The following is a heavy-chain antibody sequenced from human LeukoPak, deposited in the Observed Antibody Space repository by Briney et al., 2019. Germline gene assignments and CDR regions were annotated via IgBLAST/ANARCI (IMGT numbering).Heavy chain of an antibody. D-gene: IGHD1-26*01. CDR3: ARGQQSGSYYYYGMDV. CDR2: INSDGSST. CDR1: GFTFSSYW. Sequence: GGSLGLSCAASGFTFSSYWMHWVRQAPGKGLVWVSRINSDGSSTSYADSVKGRFTISRDNAKNTLYLQMNSLRAEDTAVYYCARGQQSGSYYYYGMDVWGQGTTVTVSS. J-gene: IGHJ6*02. V-gene: IGHV3-74*01.